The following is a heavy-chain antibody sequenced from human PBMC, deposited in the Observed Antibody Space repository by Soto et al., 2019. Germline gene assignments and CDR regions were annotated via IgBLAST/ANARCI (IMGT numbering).Heavy chain of an antibody. V-gene: IGHV4-31*03. Sequence: SETLSLTCTVSGGSISSGGYYWSWIRQHPGKDLEWIGYIYYSGSTYYNPSLKSRVTISVDTSKNQFSLKLSSVTAADTAVYYCARDYYGSGIGGHWFDPWGQGTLVTVSS. J-gene: IGHJ5*02. CDR3: ARDYYGSGIGGHWFDP. CDR2: IYYSGST. CDR1: GGSISSGGYY. D-gene: IGHD3-10*01.